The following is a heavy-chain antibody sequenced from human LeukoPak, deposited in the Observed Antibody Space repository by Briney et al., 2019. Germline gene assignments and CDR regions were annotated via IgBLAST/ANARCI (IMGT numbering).Heavy chain of an antibody. Sequence: PSETLSLTCTVSGGSISSYYWSWIRQPPRKGLEWIGYIYYSGSTNYNPSLKSRVTISVDTSKNQFSLKLSSVTAADTAVYYCARGSGYSYGYDAFDIWGQGTMVTVSS. V-gene: IGHV4-59*01. J-gene: IGHJ3*02. CDR2: IYYSGST. CDR1: GGSISSYY. CDR3: ARGSGYSYGYDAFDI. D-gene: IGHD5-18*01.